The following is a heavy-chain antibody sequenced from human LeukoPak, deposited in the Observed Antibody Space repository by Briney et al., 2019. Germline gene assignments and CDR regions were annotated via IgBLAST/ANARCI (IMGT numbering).Heavy chain of an antibody. CDR1: GGTFSSYS. CDR3: ARVRSSSWYPLPYYMDV. J-gene: IGHJ6*03. V-gene: IGHV1-69*05. D-gene: IGHD6-13*01. Sequence: AVKVPCKASGGTFSSYSISWVRQAPGQGLEWMGGIIPIFGTANYAQKFQGRVTITTDDSTSTAYMELSSLRSEDTAVYYCARVRSSSWYPLPYYMDVWGKGTTVTVSS. CDR2: IIPIFGTA.